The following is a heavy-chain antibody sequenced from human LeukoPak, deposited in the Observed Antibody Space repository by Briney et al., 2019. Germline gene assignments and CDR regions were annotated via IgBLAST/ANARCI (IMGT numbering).Heavy chain of an antibody. Sequence: ASVKVSCKASGFTFTTYAIHWVRQAPGQRLEWMGWINAGNGDARYSQKFQDRVTITRDTFASTVHMELSSLRAEDTAVYYCANSGSRRTGRGTQLAPFDYWGQGTLVTVSS. J-gene: IGHJ4*02. CDR3: ANSGSRRTGRGTQLAPFDY. V-gene: IGHV1-3*01. D-gene: IGHD6-6*01. CDR2: INAGNGDA. CDR1: GFTFTTYA.